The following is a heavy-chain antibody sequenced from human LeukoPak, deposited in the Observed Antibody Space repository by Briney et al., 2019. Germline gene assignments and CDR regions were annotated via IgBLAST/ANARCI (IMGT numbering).Heavy chain of an antibody. D-gene: IGHD3-3*01. CDR2: MSYDGSNK. Sequence: PGGSLRLSCAASGFTFSSYGMHWVRQAPGKGLEWVAVMSYDGSNKYYADSVKGRFTISRDNSKNTLYLQMNSLRAEDTAVYYCAKSSGGYYYYYGMDVWGQGTTVTVSS. CDR3: AKSSGGYYYYYGMDV. CDR1: GFTFSSYG. V-gene: IGHV3-30*18. J-gene: IGHJ6*02.